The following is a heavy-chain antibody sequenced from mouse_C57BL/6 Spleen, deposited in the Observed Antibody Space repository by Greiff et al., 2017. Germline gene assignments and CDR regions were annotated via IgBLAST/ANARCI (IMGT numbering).Heavy chain of an antibody. Sequence: QVQLQQPGAELVKPGASVKLSCKASGYTFTSYWMHWVKQRPGQGLEWIGMIHPNSGSTNYNEKFKSKATLTVDKSSSTAYMQLSSLTSEDSAVYYCARDDYGLYWYFDVWGTGTTVTVSS. J-gene: IGHJ1*03. D-gene: IGHD2-4*01. CDR2: IHPNSGST. V-gene: IGHV1-64*01. CDR1: GYTFTSYW. CDR3: ARDDYGLYWYFDV.